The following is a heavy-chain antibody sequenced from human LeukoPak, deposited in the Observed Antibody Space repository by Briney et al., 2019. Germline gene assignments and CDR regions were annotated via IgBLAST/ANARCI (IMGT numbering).Heavy chain of an antibody. Sequence: GGSLRLSCAASGFTVSSSYMTWVHQAPGKGLEWVSITYADGYTFYADSVKGRFTISRDSSKNTLCLQMNSLRAEDTGMYYCARGLRHCDRTSCFQPFDCWGQGTLVTVSS. D-gene: IGHD2-2*01. CDR2: TYADGYT. CDR3: ARGLRHCDRTSCFQPFDC. CDR1: GFTVSSSY. V-gene: IGHV3-53*01. J-gene: IGHJ4*02.